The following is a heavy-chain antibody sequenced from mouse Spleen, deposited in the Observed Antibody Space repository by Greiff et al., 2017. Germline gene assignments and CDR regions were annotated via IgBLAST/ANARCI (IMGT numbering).Heavy chain of an antibody. V-gene: IGHV1-82*01. CDR3: SPELDSSGPEAMDY. J-gene: IGHJ4*01. CDR1: GYAFRSSW. CDR2: IYPGDGDT. D-gene: IGHD3-2*01. Sequence: QVQLQQSGPELVKPGASVKISCKASGYAFRSSWMNWVKQRPGKGLEWIGRIYPGDGDTNYNGKFKGKATLTADKSSSTAYMQLSSLTSEDSAVYFCSPELDSSGPEAMDYWGQGTSVTVSS.